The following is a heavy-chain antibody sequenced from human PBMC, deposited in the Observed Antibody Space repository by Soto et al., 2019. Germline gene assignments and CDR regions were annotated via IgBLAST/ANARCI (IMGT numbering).Heavy chain of an antibody. CDR2: INHSGST. CDR3: AGLGIAARPSYYYGMDV. J-gene: IGHJ6*02. CDR1: GGSFSGYY. D-gene: IGHD6-6*01. V-gene: IGHV4-34*01. Sequence: SETLSLTCAVYGGSFSGYYWIWIRQPPGKGLEWIGEINHSGSTNYNPSLKSRVTISVDTSKNQFSLKLSSVTAADTAVYYCAGLGIAARPSYYYGMDVWGQGTTVTVSS.